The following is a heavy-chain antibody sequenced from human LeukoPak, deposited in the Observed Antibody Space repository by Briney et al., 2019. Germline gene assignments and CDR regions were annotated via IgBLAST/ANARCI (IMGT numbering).Heavy chain of an antibody. V-gene: IGHV1-2*02. D-gene: IGHD1-14*01. Sequence: ASVKVSCKASGFTFTDYYMHWVRLAPGQGLEWVGYINPHSGVTSFPQKFRGGVTLTTDTSISAAYMELNSLISDDTAMHYCFREGITKAFDLWGQGALVTVSS. CDR1: GFTFTDYY. CDR2: INPHSGVT. J-gene: IGHJ4*02. CDR3: FREGITKAFDL.